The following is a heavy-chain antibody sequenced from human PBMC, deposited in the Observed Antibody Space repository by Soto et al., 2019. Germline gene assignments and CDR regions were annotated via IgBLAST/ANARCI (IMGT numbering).Heavy chain of an antibody. J-gene: IGHJ6*02. D-gene: IGHD2-2*01. CDR1: GYTFTGHY. Sequence: QVQLVQSGADVKTPGASVRVSCKASGYTFTGHYVHWVREAPGQGLEWMGWINPETGGTSYAQKFQGRVTLSRDTSINTAYRELSRLRFDDAAVYFWARERYQVISDGMDVWGQGTTVTVSS. V-gene: IGHV1-2*02. CDR3: ARERYQVISDGMDV. CDR2: INPETGGT.